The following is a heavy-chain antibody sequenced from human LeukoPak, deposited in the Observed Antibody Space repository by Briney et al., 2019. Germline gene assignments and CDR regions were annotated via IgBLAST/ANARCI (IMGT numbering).Heavy chain of an antibody. Sequence: ASVKVSCKASGYTFTSYYMHWVRQAPGQGLEWMGIINPSGGSTSYAQKFQGRVTMTRDTSTSTVYMELSSLRSEDTAVYYYARVGPELLDAFDIWGQGTMVTVSS. D-gene: IGHD1-14*01. CDR1: GYTFTSYY. CDR3: ARVGPELLDAFDI. CDR2: INPSGGST. J-gene: IGHJ3*02. V-gene: IGHV1-46*01.